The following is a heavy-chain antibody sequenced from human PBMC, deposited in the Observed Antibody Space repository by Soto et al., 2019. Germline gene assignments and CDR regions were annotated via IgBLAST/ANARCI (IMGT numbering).Heavy chain of an antibody. CDR2: FMPVFRTP. J-gene: IGHJ6*02. D-gene: IGHD2-8*01. CDR1: GGTFRTAA. Sequence: QVQLEQSGAEVKKPGSSVKVSCKASGGTFRTAAISWVRQAPGQGLEWMGGFMPVFRTPDYAQKFKGRVTITADDSTNTAYLELNGLRSDDTAVYYCARDNDRPQLGGNYYYILDVWGQGTTITVSS. CDR3: ARDNDRPQLGGNYYYILDV. V-gene: IGHV1-69*12.